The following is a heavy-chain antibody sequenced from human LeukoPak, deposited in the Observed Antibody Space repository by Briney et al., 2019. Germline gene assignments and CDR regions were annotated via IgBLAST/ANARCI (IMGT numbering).Heavy chain of an antibody. J-gene: IGHJ4*02. CDR3: AKDTGGFSFDY. D-gene: IGHD1-1*01. V-gene: IGHV3-30*18. CDR2: ISYDGSNK. CDR1: GFTFSSYG. Sequence: PGGSLRLSCAASGFTFSSYGMHWVRQAPGKGLEWMAVISYDGSNKYYADSVKGRFTISRDNSKNTLYLQMNSLRAEDTAVYYCAKDTGGFSFDYWGQGTLVTVSS.